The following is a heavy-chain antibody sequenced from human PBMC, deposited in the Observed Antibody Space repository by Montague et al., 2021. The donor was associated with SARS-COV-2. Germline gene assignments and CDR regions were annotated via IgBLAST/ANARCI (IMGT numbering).Heavy chain of an antibody. V-gene: IGHV4-4*07. D-gene: IGHD3-10*01. J-gene: IGHJ6*02. CDR1: GGSISSYY. Sequence: SETLSLTCTVSGGSISSYYWSWIRQPAGKGLEWIGRIYSSGSTNYNPSLKSRVTMSVDTSKNQFSLKLSSVTAADTALYYCARDRPGSYYYDSGTYTWGGNGMDGWGQGTPVTVSS. CDR3: ARDRPGSYYYDSGTYTWGGNGMDG. CDR2: IYSSGST.